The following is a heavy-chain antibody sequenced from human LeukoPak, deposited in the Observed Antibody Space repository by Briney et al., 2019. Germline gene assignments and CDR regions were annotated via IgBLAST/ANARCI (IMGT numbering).Heavy chain of an antibody. CDR1: GFTFSSYG. J-gene: IGHJ6*03. CDR2: IRYGGSNE. D-gene: IGHD2-8*02. V-gene: IGHV3-30*02. Sequence: PGGSLRLSCAASGFTFSSYGMHWVRQAPGKGLEWVAFIRYGGSNEYYADSVKGRFTISRDNAKNSLYLQMNSLRAEDTAVYYCAREVLGYYYYMDVWGKGTTVTVSS. CDR3: AREVLGYYYYMDV.